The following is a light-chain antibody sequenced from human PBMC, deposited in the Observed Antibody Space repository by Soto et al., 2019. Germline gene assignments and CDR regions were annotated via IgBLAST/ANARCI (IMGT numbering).Light chain of an antibody. V-gene: IGKV3-11*01. Sequence: EIVFTQSPATLSLSPGERATLSCRASQSVSSYLAWYQQKPGQAPRLLIYDASNRATGIPARFSGSGSGTYFTLTISILEPEDFAVYYCQQRSNWPPITFGQGTRLEIK. CDR2: DAS. CDR3: QQRSNWPPIT. CDR1: QSVSSY. J-gene: IGKJ5*01.